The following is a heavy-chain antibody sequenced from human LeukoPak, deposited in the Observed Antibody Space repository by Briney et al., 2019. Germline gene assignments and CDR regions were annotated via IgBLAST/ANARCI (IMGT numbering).Heavy chain of an antibody. CDR2: IYSSGST. Sequence: SETLSLTCTVSGGSISSGSYYWSWIRQPAGKGLEWIGRIYSSGSTNYNPSLKSRVTISVDPSKNHFSLRLLSVTAARPAVTYRARSYFDDWGQGTLVTVSS. CDR1: GGSISSGSYY. V-gene: IGHV4-61*02. CDR3: ARSYFDD. J-gene: IGHJ4*02.